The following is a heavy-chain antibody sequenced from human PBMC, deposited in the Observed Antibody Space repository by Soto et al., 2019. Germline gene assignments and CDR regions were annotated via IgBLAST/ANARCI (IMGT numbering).Heavy chain of an antibody. CDR3: AREPYYDFRNGYYTRNNGLDV. J-gene: IGHJ6*02. Sequence: GGSLRLSCAAPGLTFSSYGMHWVRQAPGKVLEWVAVIWYDGTNKYYADSVKGRFTISRDNSKNTLYLQMNSLRAEDTAVYYCAREPYYDFRNGYYTRNNGLDVWGQGTTVTVSS. CDR1: GLTFSSYG. V-gene: IGHV3-33*01. D-gene: IGHD3-3*01. CDR2: IWYDGTNK.